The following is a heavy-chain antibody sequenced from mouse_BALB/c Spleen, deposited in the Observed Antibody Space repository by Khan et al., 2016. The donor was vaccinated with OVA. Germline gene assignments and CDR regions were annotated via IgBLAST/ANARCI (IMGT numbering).Heavy chain of an antibody. Sequence: VKLLESGAELMKPGASVKISCKASGYTFSSYWIEWVKQRPGHGLEWIGEILPGSGNNNFNEKFRGKATFAAEISSNTAYMQLSSLTSEDSAVYYCARGNYYGSTSWFGYWGQGTLVTVSA. CDR1: GYTFSSYW. CDR3: ARGNYYGSTSWFGY. V-gene: IGHV1-9*01. D-gene: IGHD1-1*01. J-gene: IGHJ3*01. CDR2: ILPGSGNN.